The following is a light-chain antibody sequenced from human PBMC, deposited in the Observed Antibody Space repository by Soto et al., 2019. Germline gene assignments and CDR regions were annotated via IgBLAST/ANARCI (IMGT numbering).Light chain of an antibody. J-gene: IGLJ2*01. Sequence: QSVLTQPPSVSGAPGQRVTIPCTGTSSNIGAGFDVHWYQHLPGTAPKLLIYGNNHRPSGVPDRFSGSKSGTSAHLPITGLQAEDEADYSCQSFDTSLGRSVFGGGTKLTVL. CDR1: SSNIGAGFD. CDR3: QSFDTSLGRSV. CDR2: GNN. V-gene: IGLV1-40*01.